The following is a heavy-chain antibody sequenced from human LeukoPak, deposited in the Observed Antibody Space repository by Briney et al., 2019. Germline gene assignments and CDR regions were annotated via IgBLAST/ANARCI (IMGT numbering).Heavy chain of an antibody. CDR1: GGSISSISSY. J-gene: IGHJ4*02. D-gene: IGHD3-9*01. CDR3: ARHRFCDWLSPLDY. Sequence: SETRSLTCTVSGGSISSISSYGGWIRQPPGKGLEWIGGIYYSGSTYYNPSLKSRVTISVDTSKNQFSLKLSFVTAADTAVYYCARHRFCDWLSPLDYWGQGTLVTVSS. CDR2: IYYSGST. V-gene: IGHV4-39*01.